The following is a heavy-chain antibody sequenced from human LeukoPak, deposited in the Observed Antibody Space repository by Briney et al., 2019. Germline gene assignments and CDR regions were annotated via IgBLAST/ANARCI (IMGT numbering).Heavy chain of an antibody. J-gene: IGHJ6*02. CDR2: IWYDGSNK. V-gene: IGHV3-33*01. Sequence: GGSLRLSCAASGFTFSSYGMHWVRQAPGKGLEWVAVIWYDGSNKYYADSVKGRFTISRDNSKNTLYLQMNSLRAEDTAVYYCARVRSLLSPYYYYGMDVWGQGTTVTVSS. CDR1: GFTFSSYG. CDR3: ARVRSLLSPYYYYGMDV.